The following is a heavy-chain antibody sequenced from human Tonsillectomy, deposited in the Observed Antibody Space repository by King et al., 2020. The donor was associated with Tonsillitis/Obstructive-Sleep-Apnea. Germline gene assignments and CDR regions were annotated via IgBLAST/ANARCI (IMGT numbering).Heavy chain of an antibody. Sequence: QLQESGPGLVKPSQTLSLTCAISGDSVSTNSAAWNWIRQSPWRGLEWLGRTYYRSKWYNDYAVSVQSRIILNPDTSKNQFSLQLSSLTPEDTAVYYCARGIDYGDYESLDYWGQGTLVTVSS. J-gene: IGHJ4*02. D-gene: IGHD4-17*01. CDR3: ARGIDYGDYESLDY. CDR1: GDSVSTNSAA. CDR2: TYYRSKWYN. V-gene: IGHV6-1*01.